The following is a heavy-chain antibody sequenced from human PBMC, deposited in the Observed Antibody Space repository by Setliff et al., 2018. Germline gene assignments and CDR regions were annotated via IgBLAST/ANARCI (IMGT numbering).Heavy chain of an antibody. V-gene: IGHV4-61*02. J-gene: IGHJ5*02. CDR2: IYTSGST. CDR3: ARHVLGYSSSYNWFDP. CDR1: GGSISSGSYY. Sequence: PSETLSLTCTVSGGSISSGSYYWSWSRQPAGKGLEWIGRIYTSGSTNYNPSLKSRVTISVDTSKNQFSLKLSSVTAADTAVYYCARHVLGYSSSYNWFDPWGQGTLVTVSS. D-gene: IGHD6-6*01.